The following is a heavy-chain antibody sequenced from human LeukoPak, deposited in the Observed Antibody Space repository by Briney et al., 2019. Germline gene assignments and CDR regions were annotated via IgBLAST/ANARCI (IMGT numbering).Heavy chain of an antibody. D-gene: IGHD3-22*01. V-gene: IGHV3-74*01. Sequence: GGSLRLSCAASGFTFSDYWMHWVRQAPGKGLVWVSRINTDGSSTNYADSVKGRFTVSRDNAKNSVYLQMNSLRAEDTAVYYCARVNPSNSGFYAYWGQGTLVTVSS. CDR3: ARVNPSNSGFYAY. CDR2: INTDGSST. J-gene: IGHJ1*01. CDR1: GFTFSDYW.